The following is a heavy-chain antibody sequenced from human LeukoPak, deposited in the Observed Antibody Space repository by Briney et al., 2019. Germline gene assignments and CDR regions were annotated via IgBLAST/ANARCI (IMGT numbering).Heavy chain of an antibody. CDR2: INHSGST. V-gene: IGHV4-34*01. CDR3: ARYYYDSSGYFPTDAFDI. CDR1: GGSFSGYY. Sequence: SETLSLTCAVYGGSFSGYYWSWIRQPPGKGLEWIGEINHSGSTYYNPSLKSRVTISVDRSKNQFSLKLSSVTAADTAVYYCARYYYDSSGYFPTDAFDIWGQGTMVTVSS. J-gene: IGHJ3*02. D-gene: IGHD3-22*01.